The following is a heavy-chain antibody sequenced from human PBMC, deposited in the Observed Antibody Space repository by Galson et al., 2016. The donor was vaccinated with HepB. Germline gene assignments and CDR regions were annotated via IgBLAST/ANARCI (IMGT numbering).Heavy chain of an antibody. CDR2: IYYSGST. Sequence: SETLSLTCTVSGGSISSSGYYWDWIRQPPGKGLEWIESIYYSGSTYYNPSLKSRVTIPVDTPKNQFSLKLSSVTAAETAVYYCARHGEAVAGIAFDYWGQGTLVTVSS. CDR1: GGSISSSGYY. V-gene: IGHV4-39*01. J-gene: IGHJ4*02. D-gene: IGHD6-19*01. CDR3: ARHGEAVAGIAFDY.